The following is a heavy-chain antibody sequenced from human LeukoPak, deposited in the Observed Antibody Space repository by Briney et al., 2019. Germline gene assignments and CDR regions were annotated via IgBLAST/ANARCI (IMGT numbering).Heavy chain of an antibody. CDR2: ISWNSGSI. V-gene: IGHV3-9*01. Sequence: GRSLRLSCAASGFTFDDYAMHWVRQAPGKGLEWVSGISWNSGSIGYADSVKGRFTISRDNAKNSLYLQMNSLRAEDTALYYCAKGLGYSYGPHFDYWGQGTLVTVSS. D-gene: IGHD5-18*01. CDR1: GFTFDDYA. CDR3: AKGLGYSYGPHFDY. J-gene: IGHJ4*02.